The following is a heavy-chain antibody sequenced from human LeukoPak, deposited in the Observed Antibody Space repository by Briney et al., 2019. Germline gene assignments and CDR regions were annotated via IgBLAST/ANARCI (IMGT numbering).Heavy chain of an antibody. V-gene: IGHV3-7*03. CDR2: IKQDGSEK. Sequence: QPGGSLRLSCAASGFTFSSYWMSWVRQAPGKGLEWVANIKQDGSEKYYVDSVKGRFTISRDNAKNSLYLQMNSLRAEDTAVYYCARVVVVPAAPYYYYGMDVWGLGTTVTVSS. CDR1: GFTFSSYW. CDR3: ARVVVVPAAPYYYYGMDV. J-gene: IGHJ6*02. D-gene: IGHD2-2*01.